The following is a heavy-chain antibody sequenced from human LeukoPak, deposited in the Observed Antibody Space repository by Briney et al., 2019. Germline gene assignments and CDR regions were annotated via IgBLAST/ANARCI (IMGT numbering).Heavy chain of an antibody. CDR3: ARRYGSGSSGTFDY. CDR1: GFSISTGYY. CDR2: IYHSGST. V-gene: IGHV4-38-2*02. J-gene: IGHJ4*02. Sequence: TSETLSLTCTVSGFSISTGYYWGWIRQPPGKGLEWIGSIYHSGSTYYNPSLKSRVTISVDTSKNQFSLKVSSVTAADTAVYYCARRYGSGSSGTFDYWGQGTLVTVSS. D-gene: IGHD3-10*01.